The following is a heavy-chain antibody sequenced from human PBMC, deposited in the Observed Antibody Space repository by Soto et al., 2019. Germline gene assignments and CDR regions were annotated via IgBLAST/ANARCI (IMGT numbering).Heavy chain of an antibody. CDR2: ISGSGDST. Sequence: EVQLLESGGGLVQPGGSLRLSCAASGFTFSTYAMNWVRQAPGKGLEWVSGISGSGDSTYYADSVKGRFTVSRDNSKNPLYLQMNSLRAEDTAVLYCAKERSSGWSFDYWGQGTLVTVSS. J-gene: IGHJ4*02. CDR3: AKERSSGWSFDY. V-gene: IGHV3-23*01. CDR1: GFTFSTYA. D-gene: IGHD6-19*01.